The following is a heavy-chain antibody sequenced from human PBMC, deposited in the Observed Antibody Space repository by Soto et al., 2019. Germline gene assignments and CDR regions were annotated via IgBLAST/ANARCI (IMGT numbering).Heavy chain of an antibody. D-gene: IGHD6-19*01. CDR2: ISYDGSNK. Sequence: QVQLVESGGGVVQPGRSLRLSCAASGFTFSSYGMHWVRQAPGKGLEWVAVISYDGSNKYYADSVKGRFTISRDNSKNTLYLQMNSLRAEDTAVYYCAKDRGAVAGTLNYYYYGMDFWGQGTKVTVSS. CDR3: AKDRGAVAGTLNYYYYGMDF. V-gene: IGHV3-30*18. J-gene: IGHJ6*02. CDR1: GFTFSSYG.